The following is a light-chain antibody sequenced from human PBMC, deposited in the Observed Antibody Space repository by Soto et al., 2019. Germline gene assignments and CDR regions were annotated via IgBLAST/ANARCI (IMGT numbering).Light chain of an antibody. V-gene: IGLV1-44*01. CDR2: SNN. Sequence: QAVVTQPPSASGTPGQRVTISCSGSSSNIGSNTVNWYQQLPGAAPKLLIQSNNQRPSGVPDRLSGSQSGTSASLAISGLQSEDEADYYCAVWDDSLNGYVFGTGTKLTVL. CDR1: SSNIGSNT. J-gene: IGLJ1*01. CDR3: AVWDDSLNGYV.